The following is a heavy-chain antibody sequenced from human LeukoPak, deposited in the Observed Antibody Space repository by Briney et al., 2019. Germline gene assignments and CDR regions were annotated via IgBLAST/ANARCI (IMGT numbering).Heavy chain of an antibody. J-gene: IGHJ4*02. CDR2: ISSSSSDI. Sequence: GGSLRLSYAASGFTFSSYSMNWVRQAPGKGLEWVSSISSSSSDIYYADSVKGRFTISRDNAKNSLYLQMNSLRAEDTAVYYCARDFGLGDYWGQGTLVTVSS. CDR3: ARDFGLGDY. V-gene: IGHV3-21*01. D-gene: IGHD3-10*01. CDR1: GFTFSSYS.